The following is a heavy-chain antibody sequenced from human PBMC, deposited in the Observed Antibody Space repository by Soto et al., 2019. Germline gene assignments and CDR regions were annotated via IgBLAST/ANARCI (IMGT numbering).Heavy chain of an antibody. CDR2: ISSYNGNT. CDR1: GYTFTSYG. J-gene: IGHJ6*02. V-gene: IGHV1-18*01. Sequence: ASVKVSCKASGYTFTSYGISWVRQAPGQGLEWMGWISSYNGNTNYAQKLQGRVTMTTDTSTSTAYMELRSLRSDDTAVYSCARDDLRYYYYGMDVWGQGTTVTVSS. CDR3: ARDDLRYYYYGMDV.